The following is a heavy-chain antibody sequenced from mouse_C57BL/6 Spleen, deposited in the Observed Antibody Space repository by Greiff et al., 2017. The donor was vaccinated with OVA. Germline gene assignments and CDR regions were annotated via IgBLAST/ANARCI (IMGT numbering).Heavy chain of an antibody. Sequence: QVQLQQPGAELVRPGTSVKLSCKASGYTFTSYWMHWVKQRPGQGLEWIGVIDPSDSYTNYNQKFKGKATLTVDPSSSTAYMQLSSLTSEDSAVYYCARPFITTVVGYFDVWGTGTTVTVSS. CDR3: ARPFITTVVGYFDV. V-gene: IGHV1-59*01. CDR1: GYTFTSYW. J-gene: IGHJ1*03. D-gene: IGHD1-1*01. CDR2: IDPSDSYT.